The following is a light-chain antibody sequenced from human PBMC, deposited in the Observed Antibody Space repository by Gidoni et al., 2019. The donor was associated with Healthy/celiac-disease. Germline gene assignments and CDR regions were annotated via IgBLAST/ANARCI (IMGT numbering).Light chain of an antibody. Sequence: QSVLTQPPSVSAAPGQKVTISCVGSSSNIGNNYVSWYQQLPGTAPKLLIYDNNKRPSGIPDRFAGSKSGTSATLGITGLQTGDEADYYCGTWDSSLSAEVCGGGTKLTVL. V-gene: IGLV1-51*01. J-gene: IGLJ3*02. CDR1: SSNIGNNY. CDR3: GTWDSSLSAEV. CDR2: DNN.